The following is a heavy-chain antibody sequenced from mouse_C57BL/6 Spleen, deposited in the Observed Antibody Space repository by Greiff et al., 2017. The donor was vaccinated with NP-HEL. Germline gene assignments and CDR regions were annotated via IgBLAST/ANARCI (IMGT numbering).Heavy chain of an antibody. D-gene: IGHD1-1*01. V-gene: IGHV1-9*01. CDR2: ILPGSGST. CDR1: GYTFTGYW. CDR3: ARSNGNYYGSSYGYFDV. J-gene: IGHJ1*03. Sequence: VQLQESGAELMKPGASVKLSCKATGYTFTGYWIEWVKQRPGHGLEWIGEILPGSGSTNYNEKFKGKATFTADTSSNTAYMQLSSLTTEDSAIYYCARSNGNYYGSSYGYFDVWGTGTTVTVSS.